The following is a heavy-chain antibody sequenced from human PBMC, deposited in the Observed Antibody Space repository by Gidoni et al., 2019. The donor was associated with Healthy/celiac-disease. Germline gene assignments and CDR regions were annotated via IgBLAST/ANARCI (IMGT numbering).Heavy chain of an antibody. J-gene: IGHJ3*02. Sequence: LEWVGRIKSKTDGGTTDYAAPVKGRFTISRDDSKNTLYLQMNSLKTEDTAVYYCTTDLFLDKGYYDSSGLDAFDIWGQGTMVTVSS. D-gene: IGHD3-22*01. CDR2: IKSKTDGGTT. CDR3: TTDLFLDKGYYDSSGLDAFDI. V-gene: IGHV3-15*01.